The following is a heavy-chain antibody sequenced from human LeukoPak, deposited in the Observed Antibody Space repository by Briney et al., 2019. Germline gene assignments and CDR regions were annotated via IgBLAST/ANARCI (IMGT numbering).Heavy chain of an antibody. V-gene: IGHV1-3*03. CDR1: EYAFTSYG. CDR2: INAGNGNT. D-gene: IGHD4-17*01. CDR3: ARDRAPKTVTSEVDAFDI. J-gene: IGHJ3*02. Sequence: ASVKVSCKASEYAFTSYGIHWVRQAPGQRPEWMGWINAGNGNTEYSQEFQGRVTITRDTSASTAYMELSSLTSEDMAVYYRARDRAPKTVTSEVDAFDIWGQGTMVTVSS.